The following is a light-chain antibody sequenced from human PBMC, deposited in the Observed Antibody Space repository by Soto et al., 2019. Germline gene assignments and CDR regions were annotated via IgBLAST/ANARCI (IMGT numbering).Light chain of an antibody. CDR1: QSISSY. J-gene: IGKJ5*01. CDR2: AAS. Sequence: DIEISPPPSSLSAAVGDGVTITCRASQSISSYLNWYQQKPGKAPKLLIYAASSLQSGVPSRFSGSGSGTDFTLTIRSLQPEDFATYYCQQSYSTLTFGPGTRL. CDR3: QQSYSTLT. V-gene: IGKV1-39*01.